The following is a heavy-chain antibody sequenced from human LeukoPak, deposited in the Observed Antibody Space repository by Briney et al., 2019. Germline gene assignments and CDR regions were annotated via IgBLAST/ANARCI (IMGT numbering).Heavy chain of an antibody. D-gene: IGHD1-26*01. J-gene: IGHJ3*02. CDR3: AKDESGSYWVGAFDI. V-gene: IGHV3-23*01. CDR2: ISGSGGST. CDR1: GFTFSSYA. Sequence: GGPLRLSCAASGFTFSSYAMSWVRQAPGKGLEWVSAISGSGGSTYYADSVKGRFTISRDNSKNTLYLQMNSLRAEDTAVYYCAKDESGSYWVGAFDIWGQGTMVTVSS.